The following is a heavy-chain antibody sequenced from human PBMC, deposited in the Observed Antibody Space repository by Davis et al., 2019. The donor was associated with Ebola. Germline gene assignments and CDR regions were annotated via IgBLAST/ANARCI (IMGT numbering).Heavy chain of an antibody. CDR1: GFTFSSYG. CDR3: AILVGANRVTDH. J-gene: IGHJ4*02. CDR2: ISYDGSNK. D-gene: IGHD1-26*01. V-gene: IGHV3-30*03. Sequence: GESLKISCAASGFTFSSYGMHWVRQAPGKGLEWVAVISYDGSNKYYADSVKGRFTISRDNSKNTLYLQMNSLRAEDTAVYYCAILVGANRVTDHWGQGTLVTVSS.